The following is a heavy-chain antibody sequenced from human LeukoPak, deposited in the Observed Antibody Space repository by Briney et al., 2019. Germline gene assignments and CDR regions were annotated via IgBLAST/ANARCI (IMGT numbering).Heavy chain of an antibody. V-gene: IGHV4-34*01. D-gene: IGHD2-15*01. CDR1: GGSFSGYY. CDR2: INHSGST. Sequence: SETLSLTCAVYGGSFSGYYWSWIRQPPGKGLEWIGEINHSGSTNYNPSLKSRVTISVDTSMNQFSLKLSSVTAADTAVYYCAALYCSGGSCYYFDYWGQGTLVTVSS. CDR3: AALYCSGGSCYYFDY. J-gene: IGHJ4*02.